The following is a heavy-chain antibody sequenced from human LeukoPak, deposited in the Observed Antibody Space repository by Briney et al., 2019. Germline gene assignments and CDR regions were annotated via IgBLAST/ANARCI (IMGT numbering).Heavy chain of an antibody. V-gene: IGHV4-34*01. J-gene: IGHJ4*02. CDR1: GGSFSGYY. CDR3: ARVGATQVLPGPGYYFDY. D-gene: IGHD1-26*01. CDR2: INHSGST. Sequence: SETLSLTCAVYGGSFSGYYWSWIRQPPGKGLEWIGEINHSGSTNYNPSLKSRVTISVDTSKNQFSLKLSSVTAADTAVYYCARVGATQVLPGPGYYFDYWGQGTLVTISS.